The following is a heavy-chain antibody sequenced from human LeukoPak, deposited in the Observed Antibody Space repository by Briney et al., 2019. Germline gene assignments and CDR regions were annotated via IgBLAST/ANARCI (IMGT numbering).Heavy chain of an antibody. CDR2: ISSSNNYI. J-gene: IGHJ4*02. V-gene: IGHV3-21*04. D-gene: IGHD2-8*02. CDR1: GFTFSSYA. CDR3: ATYRQVLLPFES. Sequence: GGSLRLSCAASGFTFSSYAMTWVRQAPGKGLEWVSSISSSNNYIYYADSVKGRFTISRDNAKNSLYLQMNSLRAEDTAVYYCATYRQVLLPFESWGQGTLVTVSS.